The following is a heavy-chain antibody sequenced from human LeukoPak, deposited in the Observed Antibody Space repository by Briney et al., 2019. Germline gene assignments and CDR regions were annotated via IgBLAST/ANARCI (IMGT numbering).Heavy chain of an antibody. D-gene: IGHD6-6*01. V-gene: IGHV1-8*01. J-gene: IGHJ5*02. Sequence: VASVTVSCKASGYTFTSYDINWVRQATGQGLEWMGWMNPNSGNTGYAQKFQGRVTMTRNTSISTAYMELSSLRSEDTAVYYCARGWIAARFRRPLNWFDPWGQGTLVTVSS. CDR2: MNPNSGNT. CDR1: GYTFTSYD. CDR3: ARGWIAARFRRPLNWFDP.